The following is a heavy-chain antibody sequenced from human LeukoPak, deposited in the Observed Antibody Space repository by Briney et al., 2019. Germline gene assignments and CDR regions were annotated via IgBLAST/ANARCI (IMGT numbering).Heavy chain of an antibody. J-gene: IGHJ6*02. CDR3: ARGRSIAARPGMDV. V-gene: IGHV4-59*01. CDR1: GGSISSYY. D-gene: IGHD6-6*01. CDR2: IYYSGST. Sequence: SETLSLTRTVSGGSISSYYWSWIRQPPGKGLEWIGYIYYSGSTNYNPSLKSRVTISVDTSKNQFSLKLSSVTAADTAVYYCARGRSIAARPGMDVWGQGTTVTVSS.